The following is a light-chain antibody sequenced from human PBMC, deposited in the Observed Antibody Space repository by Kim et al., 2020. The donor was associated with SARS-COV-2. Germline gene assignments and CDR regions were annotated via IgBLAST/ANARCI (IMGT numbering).Light chain of an antibody. CDR2: GKN. CDR3: NSRDSSGNHVV. J-gene: IGLJ2*01. V-gene: IGLV3-19*01. Sequence: ALGQTVRITCQGDSLRSYYASWYQQKPGQAPVLVIYGKNNRPSGIPDRFSGSSSGNTASLTITGTQAEDEADYYCNSRDSSGNHVVFGGGTQLTVL. CDR1: SLRSYY.